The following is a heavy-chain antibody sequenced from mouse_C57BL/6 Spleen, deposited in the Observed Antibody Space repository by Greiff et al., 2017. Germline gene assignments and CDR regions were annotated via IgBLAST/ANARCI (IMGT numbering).Heavy chain of an antibody. Sequence: EVKVEESGGGLVKPGGSLKLSCAASGFTFSDYGMHWVRQAPEKGLEWVAYISSGSSTIYYADTVKGRFTISRDNAKNTLFLQMTSLRSEDTAMYYCATTVVAPYYAMDYWGQGTSVTVSS. D-gene: IGHD1-1*01. V-gene: IGHV5-17*01. CDR3: ATTVVAPYYAMDY. J-gene: IGHJ4*01. CDR1: GFTFSDYG. CDR2: ISSGSSTI.